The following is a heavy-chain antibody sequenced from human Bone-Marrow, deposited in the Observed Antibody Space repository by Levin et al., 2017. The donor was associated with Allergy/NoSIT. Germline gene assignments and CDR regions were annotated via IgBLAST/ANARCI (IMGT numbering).Heavy chain of an antibody. CDR1: GFTFSSYA. CDR2: LTGGGGTT. CDR3: AKSVAGYWYFDL. V-gene: IGHV3-23*01. J-gene: IGHJ2*01. Sequence: ETLSLTCAASGFTFSSYAMNWVRQAPGKGLEWVSGLTGGGGTTYYADSVKGRFTISRDNSKNTLYLQMNSLTAEDTALYYCAKSVAGYWYFDLWGRGTLVAVSS. D-gene: IGHD6-19*01.